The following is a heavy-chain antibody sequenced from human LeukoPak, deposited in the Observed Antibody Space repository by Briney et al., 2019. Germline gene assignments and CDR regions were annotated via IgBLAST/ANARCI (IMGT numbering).Heavy chain of an antibody. V-gene: IGHV3-48*01. CDR3: AKGYCSSTSCPGSY. J-gene: IGHJ4*02. Sequence: PGGSLRLSCAASGFTFSSYSMNWVRQAPGKGLEWVSYISSSSSTIYYADSVKGRFTISRDNSKNTLYLQMNSLRAEDTAVYYCAKGYCSSTSCPGSYWGQGTLVTVSS. CDR2: ISSSSSTI. D-gene: IGHD2-2*01. CDR1: GFTFSSYS.